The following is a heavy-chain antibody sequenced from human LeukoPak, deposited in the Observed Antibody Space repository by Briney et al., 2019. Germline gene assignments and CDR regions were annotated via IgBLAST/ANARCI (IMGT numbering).Heavy chain of an antibody. CDR1: GFTFSSYE. J-gene: IGHJ4*02. Sequence: PGGSLRLSCAASGFTFSSYEMNWVRQAPGKGLEWVSYISSSGSTIYYADSVKGRFTISRDNAKNSLYLQMNSLRAEDTAVYYCARWEGSSGWYYFDYWGQGTLVTVSS. D-gene: IGHD6-19*01. CDR3: ARWEGSSGWYYFDY. CDR2: ISSSGSTI. V-gene: IGHV3-48*03.